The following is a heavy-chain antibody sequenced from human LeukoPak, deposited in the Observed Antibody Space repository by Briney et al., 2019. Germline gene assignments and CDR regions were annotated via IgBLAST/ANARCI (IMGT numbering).Heavy chain of an antibody. V-gene: IGHV4-39*07. CDR3: ARGGSSGWYDARTPGCWFDP. D-gene: IGHD6-19*01. J-gene: IGHJ5*02. Sequence: WVRQPPGKGLEWIGSIYYSGSTYYNPSLKSRVTISVDTSKNQFSLKLSSVTAADTAVYYCARGGSSGWYDARTPGCWFDPWGQGTLVTVSS. CDR2: IYYSGST.